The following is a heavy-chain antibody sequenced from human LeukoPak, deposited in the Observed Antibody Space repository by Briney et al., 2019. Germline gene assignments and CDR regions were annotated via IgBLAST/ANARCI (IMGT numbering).Heavy chain of an antibody. CDR2: IYHSGST. CDR3: ARGGYGDFIFDY. CDR1: GYSISSGYY. Sequence: PSETLSLTCAVSGYSISSGYYWGWIRQPPGKGLEWIGSIYHSGSTYYNPSLESRVTISVDTSKNQFSLKLSSVTAADTAVYYCARGGYGDFIFDYWGQGTLVTVSS. V-gene: IGHV4-38-2*01. J-gene: IGHJ4*02. D-gene: IGHD4-17*01.